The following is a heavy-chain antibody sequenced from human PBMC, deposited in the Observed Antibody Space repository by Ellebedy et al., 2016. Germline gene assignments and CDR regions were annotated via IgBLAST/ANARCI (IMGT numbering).Heavy chain of an antibody. V-gene: IGHV4-61*08. CDR1: GASISTVDYY. J-gene: IGHJ4*02. D-gene: IGHD6-19*01. Sequence: SETLSLTCTVSGASISTVDYYWSWIRQPPGKGLEWIGYIYYSGSTNYNPSLKSRVTISVDTSKNQFSLKRSSVTAADTAVYYCARLQIPGYSRGWDYWGQGTLVTVSS. CDR3: ARLQIPGYSRGWDY. CDR2: IYYSGST.